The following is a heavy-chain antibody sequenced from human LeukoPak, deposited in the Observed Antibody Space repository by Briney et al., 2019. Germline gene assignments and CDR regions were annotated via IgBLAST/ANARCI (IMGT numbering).Heavy chain of an antibody. V-gene: IGHV1-69*13. Sequence: SVKVSCKASGYTFTSYGISWVRQAPGQGLEWMGGIIPIFGTANYAQKFQGRVTITADESTSTAYMELSSLRSEDTAVYYCARGYCSSTSCYEFDPWGQGTLVTVSS. CDR1: GYTFTSYG. J-gene: IGHJ5*02. CDR3: ARGYCSSTSCYEFDP. D-gene: IGHD2-2*01. CDR2: IIPIFGTA.